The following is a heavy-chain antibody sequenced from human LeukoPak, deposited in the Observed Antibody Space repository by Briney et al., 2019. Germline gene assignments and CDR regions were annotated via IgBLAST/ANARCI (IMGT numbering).Heavy chain of an antibody. J-gene: IGHJ6*02. D-gene: IGHD3-9*01. CDR3: ARAPTGYYPLGENGMDV. CDR2: ISSSSSTI. V-gene: IGHV3-48*04. Sequence: PGGSLRLSCAASGFTFSSYSMNWVRQAPGKGLEWVSYISSSSSTIYYADSVKGRFTISRDNAKNSLYLQMNSLRAEDTAVYYCARAPTGYYPLGENGMDVWGQGTTVTVSS. CDR1: GFTFSSYS.